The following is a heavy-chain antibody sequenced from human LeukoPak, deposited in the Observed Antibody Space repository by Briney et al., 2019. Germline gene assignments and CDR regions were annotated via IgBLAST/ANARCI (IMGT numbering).Heavy chain of an antibody. D-gene: IGHD2/OR15-2a*01. CDR1: GGSISSYY. Sequence: SETLSLTCTVSGGSISSYYWSWIRQPPGKGLEWIAYISDIGSINYNPSLKSRVAISLDTSKNQFSLKLSSVTAADTAVYYCAGHHPRNTVDFWGQGTLVTVSS. J-gene: IGHJ4*02. V-gene: IGHV4-59*08. CDR3: AGHHPRNTVDF. CDR2: ISDIGSI.